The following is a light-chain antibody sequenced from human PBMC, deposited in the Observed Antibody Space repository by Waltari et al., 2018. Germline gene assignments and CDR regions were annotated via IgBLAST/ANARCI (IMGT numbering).Light chain of an antibody. Sequence: DIVMTQSPGSLVVSLGERATINCKSGQDILYNSNTKNYLAWYQHKPVQSPKLLFYWASTRASGVPDRFSGSGSGTDFTLTISRVQAEDVAIYYCQQYYKTPSFGGGTKVE. V-gene: IGKV4-1*01. CDR2: WAS. J-gene: IGKJ4*01. CDR3: QQYYKTPS. CDR1: QDILYNSNTKNY.